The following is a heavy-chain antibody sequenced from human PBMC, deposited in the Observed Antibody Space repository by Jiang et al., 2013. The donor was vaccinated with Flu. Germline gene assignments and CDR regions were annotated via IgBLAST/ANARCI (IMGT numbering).Heavy chain of an antibody. D-gene: IGHD3-3*01. CDR2: IYYSGST. J-gene: IGHJ4*02. CDR3: ARHGWVLEWLSGQNGGNYFDY. Sequence: SGPGLVKPSETLSLTCTVSGGSISSYYWSWIRQPPGKGLEWIGYIYYSGSTNYNPSLKSRVTISVDTSKNQFSLKLSSVTAADTAVYYCARHGWVLEWLSGQNGGNYFDYWGQGTLVTVSS. CDR1: GGSISSYY. V-gene: IGHV4-59*08.